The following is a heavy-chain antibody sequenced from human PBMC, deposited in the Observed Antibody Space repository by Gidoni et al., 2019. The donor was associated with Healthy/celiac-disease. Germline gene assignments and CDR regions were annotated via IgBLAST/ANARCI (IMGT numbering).Heavy chain of an antibody. V-gene: IGHV5-10-1*03. Sequence: EVQLVQSGAEVKKPGESLRISCKGSGYSFTSYWISWVRQMPGKGLEWMGRIDPSDSYTNYSPSFQGHVTISADKSISTAYLQWSSLKASDTAMYYCAAPIDSSGYSVYGMDVWGQGTTVTVSS. J-gene: IGHJ6*02. CDR1: GYSFTSYW. CDR3: AAPIDSSGYSVYGMDV. CDR2: IDPSDSYT. D-gene: IGHD3-22*01.